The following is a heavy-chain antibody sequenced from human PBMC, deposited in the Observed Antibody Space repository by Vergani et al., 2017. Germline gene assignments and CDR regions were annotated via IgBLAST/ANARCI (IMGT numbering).Heavy chain of an antibody. CDR3: AMCRYYLASRSYPYFYYYGLDV. Sequence: VQLVESGGGVVQPGRSLRLSCAASGFRFSSYGMNWVRQAPGKGLEWVSSISSSSSYIHYSDSLKGRFTISRDNAKSSLYLQMNSLRAEDTGVYYCAMCRYYLASRSYPYFYYYGLDVWGQGTAVTVSS. D-gene: IGHD3-10*01. CDR2: ISSSSSYI. V-gene: IGHV3-21*02. CDR1: GFRFSSYG. J-gene: IGHJ6*02.